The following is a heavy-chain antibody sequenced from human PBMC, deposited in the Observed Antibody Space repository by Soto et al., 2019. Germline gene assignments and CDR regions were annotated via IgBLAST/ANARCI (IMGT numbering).Heavy chain of an antibody. D-gene: IGHD6-19*01. V-gene: IGHV1-69*13. Sequence: ASVKVSCKASGGTFSSYAISWVRQAPGQGLEWMGGIIPIFGTANYAQKFQGRVTITADESTSTAYMELSSLRSEDTAVYYCAANHNPFLPGYSSGWYWESAYFQHWGQGTLVTVSS. CDR1: GGTFSSYA. CDR2: IIPIFGTA. CDR3: AANHNPFLPGYSSGWYWESAYFQH. J-gene: IGHJ1*01.